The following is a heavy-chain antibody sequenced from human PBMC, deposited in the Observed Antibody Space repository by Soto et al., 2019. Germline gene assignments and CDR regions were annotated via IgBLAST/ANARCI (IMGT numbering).Heavy chain of an antibody. V-gene: IGHV1-69*06. CDR2: IIPIFGTA. J-gene: IGHJ4*02. Sequence: SVKVSCKASGGTFSSYAISCVRQAPGQGLEWMGGIIPIFGTANYAQKFQGRVTITADKSTSTAYMELSSLRSEDTAVYYCARDRLDYYGSGSYYNFDYWGQGTLVTVSS. D-gene: IGHD3-10*01. CDR1: GGTFSSYA. CDR3: ARDRLDYYGSGSYYNFDY.